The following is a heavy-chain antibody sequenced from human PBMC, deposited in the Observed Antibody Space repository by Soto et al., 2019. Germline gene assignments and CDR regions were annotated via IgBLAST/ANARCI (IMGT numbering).Heavy chain of an antibody. CDR3: VRLFVCNSRSCYFDP. D-gene: IGHD2-15*01. J-gene: IGHJ5*02. Sequence: SETLSLTCTVSGGSITNTDYFWACARQPPGKGLEWIGSINYAGKTFYSPSVKNRLTISIDTSENQFSLRLTSVTATDTAIYYCVRLFVCNSRSCYFDPWGPGTLVTVSS. V-gene: IGHV4-39*01. CDR2: INYAGKT. CDR1: GGSITNTDYF.